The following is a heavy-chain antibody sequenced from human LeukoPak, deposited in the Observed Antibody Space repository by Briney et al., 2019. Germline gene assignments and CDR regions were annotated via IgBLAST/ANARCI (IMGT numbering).Heavy chain of an antibody. V-gene: IGHV1-69*04. CDR2: IIPILGIA. Sequence: SVKLSCKASGGTFTSYAISWVRQAPGQGLEWMGRIIPILGIANYAQKFQGRVTITADKSTSTAYMELSSLRSEDTAVYYCANYDSSGYYDPGGGYWGQGTLVTVSS. J-gene: IGHJ4*02. D-gene: IGHD3-22*01. CDR1: GGTFTSYA. CDR3: ANYDSSGYYDPGGGY.